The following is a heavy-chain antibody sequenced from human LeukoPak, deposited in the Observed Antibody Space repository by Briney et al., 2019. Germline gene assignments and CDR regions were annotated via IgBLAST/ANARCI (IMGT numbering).Heavy chain of an antibody. J-gene: IGHJ5*02. CDR3: ARGFGSSWKNWFDP. CDR2: INHSGST. D-gene: IGHD6-13*01. CDR1: GGSFSGYY. V-gene: IGHV4-34*01. Sequence: PSETLSLTCAVYGGSFSGYYWSWIRQPPGKGLEWIGEINHSGSTNYNPSLKSRVTISVDTSKNQFSLKLSSVTAADTAVYYCARGFGSSWKNWFDPWGQGTLVTVSS.